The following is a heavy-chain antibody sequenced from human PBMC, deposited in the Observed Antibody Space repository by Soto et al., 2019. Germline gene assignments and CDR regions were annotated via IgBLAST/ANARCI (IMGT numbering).Heavy chain of an antibody. Sequence: QVQLVQSGAEVKKPGSSVKVSCKASGGTFSSYTISWVRQAPGQGLEWMGRIIPILGIANYAQKFQGRVTITADKSTSIAYMELSSLRSEDTAVYYCASCSGGSCYSSGPQLFDYWGQGTLVTVSS. CDR1: GGTFSSYT. J-gene: IGHJ4*02. V-gene: IGHV1-69*02. CDR3: ASCSGGSCYSSGPQLFDY. D-gene: IGHD2-15*01. CDR2: IIPILGIA.